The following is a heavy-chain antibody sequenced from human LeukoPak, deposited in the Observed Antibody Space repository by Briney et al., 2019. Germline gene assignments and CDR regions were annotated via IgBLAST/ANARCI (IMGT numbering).Heavy chain of an antibody. CDR1: GFTFSSYA. CDR2: ISGSGGST. D-gene: IGHD4-17*01. V-gene: IGHV3-23*01. CDR3: ARDLDYGDPPGKEYDFDY. Sequence: GGSLRLSCAASGFTFSSYAMSWVRQAPGKGLEWVSAISGSGGSTYYADSVKGRFTISRDNSKNTLYLQMNSLRAEDTAVYYCARDLDYGDPPGKEYDFDYWGQGTLVTVSS. J-gene: IGHJ4*02.